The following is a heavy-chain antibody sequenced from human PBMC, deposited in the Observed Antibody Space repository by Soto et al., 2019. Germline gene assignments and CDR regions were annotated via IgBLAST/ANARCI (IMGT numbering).Heavy chain of an antibody. J-gene: IGHJ4*02. CDR3: ARGDIVVVPAAMFFDY. V-gene: IGHV4-39*01. CDR2: IYYSGST. Sequence: SETLSLTCTVSGGSISSSSYYWGWIRQPPGKGLEWIGSIYYSGSTYYNPSLKSRVTISVDTSKNQFSLKLSSVTAADTAVYNCARGDIVVVPAAMFFDYWGQGTLVTVSS. D-gene: IGHD2-2*01. CDR1: GGSISSSSYY.